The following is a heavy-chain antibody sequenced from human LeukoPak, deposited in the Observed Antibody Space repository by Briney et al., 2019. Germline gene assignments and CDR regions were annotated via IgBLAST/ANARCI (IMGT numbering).Heavy chain of an antibody. CDR2: ISFTSNYI. CDR1: GSTFSSYG. V-gene: IGHV3-21*04. CDR3: AKDGGRWLRGFDY. J-gene: IGHJ4*02. Sequence: GGSLRLSCAASGSTFSSYGMNWVRQAPGKGLEWVSSISFTSNYIYYADSVKGRFTISRDNAKNSLYLQMNSLRAEDTAVYYCAKDGGRWLRGFDYWGQGTLVTVSS. D-gene: IGHD5-24*01.